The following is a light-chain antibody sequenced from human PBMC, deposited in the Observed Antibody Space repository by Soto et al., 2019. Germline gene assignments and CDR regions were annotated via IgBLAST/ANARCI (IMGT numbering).Light chain of an antibody. CDR3: QTWGTASWV. CDR2: LNSDGSH. V-gene: IGLV4-69*01. J-gene: IGLJ3*02. Sequence: QPVLTQSPSASASLGASVKLTCTLSSGHSSYAIAWHQQQPEKGPRYLMKLNSDGSHSKGDGIPDRFSGSSSGAERYLTISSLQSEDEADYYCQTWGTASWVFGGGTKVTVL. CDR1: SGHSSYA.